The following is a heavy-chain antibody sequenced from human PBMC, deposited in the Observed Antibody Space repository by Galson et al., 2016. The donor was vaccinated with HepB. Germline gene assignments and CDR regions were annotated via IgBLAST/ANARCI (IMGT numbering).Heavy chain of an antibody. CDR3: ARRHEYCPPVGCSVDY. V-gene: IGHV3-30*03. D-gene: IGHD2/OR15-2a*01. J-gene: IGHJ4*02. Sequence: SLRLSCAASGFTFSNYGMHWVRQAPGKGLEWVAADSMVGWRKFYADSVKGRFTISRDNSNSMLFLQMSSLRADDTAVYYRARRHEYCPPVGCSVDYWGQGTLVSVSS. CDR1: GFTFSNYG. CDR2: DSMVGWRK.